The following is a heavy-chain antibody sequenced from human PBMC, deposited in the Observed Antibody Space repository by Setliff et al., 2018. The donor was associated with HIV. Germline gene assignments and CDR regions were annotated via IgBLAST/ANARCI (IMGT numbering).Heavy chain of an antibody. CDR3: AREAPESRNRWPYYFDF. D-gene: IGHD2-15*01. V-gene: IGHV4-59*01. J-gene: IGHJ4*02. CDR1: GGSISSYY. Sequence: SETLSLTCTVSGGSISSYYWSWIRQPPGKGLEWIGYIYYTGATNYNPSLKSRLTISLDTSKRQFSLILNSVTAADTAVYYCAREAPESRNRWPYYFDFWGQGMLVTVSS. CDR2: IYYTGAT.